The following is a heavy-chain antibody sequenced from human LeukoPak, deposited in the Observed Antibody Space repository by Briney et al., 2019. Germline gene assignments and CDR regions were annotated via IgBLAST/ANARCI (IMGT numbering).Heavy chain of an antibody. CDR3: ARIGYSSSSSDY. D-gene: IGHD6-6*01. CDR1: GFTFINYW. J-gene: IGHJ4*02. V-gene: IGHV3-7*03. Sequence: GGSLRLSCAASGFTFINYWMNWVRQAPGKGLEWVANMKQDGSVKYYVDSMKGRFTISRDNAKNSLYLQMSGLRAEDTAVYFCARIGYSSSSSDYWGQGVLVTVYS. CDR2: MKQDGSVK.